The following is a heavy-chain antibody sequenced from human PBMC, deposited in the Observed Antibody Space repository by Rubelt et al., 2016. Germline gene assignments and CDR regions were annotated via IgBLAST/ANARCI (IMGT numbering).Heavy chain of an antibody. CDR3: AREPNSGYDYYYYYGMDV. J-gene: IGHJ6*02. Sequence: QVQLVQSGAEVKKPGASVKVSCKASGYTFTSYGISWVRQAPGQGLDWMGGIIPIFGTANYAQKFQGRVTITADESTSTAYMELSSLRSEDTAVYYCAREPNSGYDYYYYYGMDVWGQGTTVTVSS. D-gene: IGHD5-12*01. CDR2: IIPIFGTA. CDR1: GYTFTSYG. V-gene: IGHV1-69*13.